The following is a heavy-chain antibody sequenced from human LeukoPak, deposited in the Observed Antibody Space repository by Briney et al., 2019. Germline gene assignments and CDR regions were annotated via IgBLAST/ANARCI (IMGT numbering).Heavy chain of an antibody. CDR1: GFTFSSYS. V-gene: IGHV3-21*01. CDR3: ASRPSVDTAMVTDY. CDR2: ISSSSSYI. Sequence: GGSLRLSCAASGFTFSSYSMNWVRQAPGKGLEWVSSISSSSSYIYYADSVKGRFTISRDNAKNSLYLQMNSLRAEDTAVYYCASRPSVDTAMVTDYWGQGTLVTVSS. D-gene: IGHD5-18*01. J-gene: IGHJ4*02.